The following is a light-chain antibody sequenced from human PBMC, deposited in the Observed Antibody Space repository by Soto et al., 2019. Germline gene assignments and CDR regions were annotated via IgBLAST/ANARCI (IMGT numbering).Light chain of an antibody. CDR1: TSNIGTNT. V-gene: IGLV1-44*01. CDR3: ASWDGSLNAVL. J-gene: IGLJ2*01. Sequence: QPVLTQPPSVSGTPGQRVTISCSGSTSNIGTNTVNWYQQLPGTAPTLLIYTNDQRPSGVPDRFSGSKSGTSASLAISGLQSDDEADYYCASWDGSLNAVLFGGGTKLTVL. CDR2: TND.